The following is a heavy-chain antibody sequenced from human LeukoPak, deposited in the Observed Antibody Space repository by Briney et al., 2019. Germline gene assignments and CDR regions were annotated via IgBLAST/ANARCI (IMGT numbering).Heavy chain of an antibody. CDR1: EFTFSSYS. J-gene: IGHJ1*01. V-gene: IGHV3-23*01. CDR2: ISNSGGDT. CDR3: AQQLGYCSGGTCYFTY. Sequence: PGGSLRLSCAASEFTFSSYSMNWVRQAPGKGLEWVAAISNSGGDTSSSDSGKGRFTIARDHSKNTLYLQMNSLRVDDTAVYYCAQQLGYCSGGTCYFTYWGQGTLVTVSS. D-gene: IGHD2-15*01.